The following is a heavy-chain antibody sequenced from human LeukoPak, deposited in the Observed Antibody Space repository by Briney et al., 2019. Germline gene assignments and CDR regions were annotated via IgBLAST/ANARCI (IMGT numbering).Heavy chain of an antibody. Sequence: SETLSLTCAVYGGSFSGYYWSWIRQPPGKGLEWIGEINHSGSTNYNPSLKSRVTISVDTSKNQFSLRLNSVTAADTAMYYCAKSGGYSLIDYWGQGTRVTVSS. V-gene: IGHV4-34*01. CDR2: INHSGST. D-gene: IGHD1-26*01. CDR3: AKSGGYSLIDY. CDR1: GGSFSGYY. J-gene: IGHJ4*02.